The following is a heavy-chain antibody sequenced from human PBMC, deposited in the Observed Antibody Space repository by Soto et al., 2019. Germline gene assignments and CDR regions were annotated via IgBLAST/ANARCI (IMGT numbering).Heavy chain of an antibody. Sequence: ASVKVSCKASGGTFSSYAISWVRQAPGQGLEWMGGIIPIFGTANYAQKFQGRVTITADESTSTAYMELSSLRSEDTAVYYCARDTTVHDAFYIWGQGTMVPVSS. CDR1: GGTFSSYA. CDR2: IIPIFGTA. D-gene: IGHD4-4*01. J-gene: IGHJ3*02. CDR3: ARDTTVHDAFYI. V-gene: IGHV1-69*13.